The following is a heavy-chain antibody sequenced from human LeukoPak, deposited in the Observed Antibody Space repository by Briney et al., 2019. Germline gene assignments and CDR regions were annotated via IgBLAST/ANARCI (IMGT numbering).Heavy chain of an antibody. V-gene: IGHV3-23*01. CDR2: ISGSGGST. CDR3: ARVYTTSSSWYGDFDY. Sequence: AGGSLRLSCAASGFTFSSYAMSWVRQAPGKGLEWVSAISGSGGSTYCADSVKGRFTISRDNAKNSLYLQMNSLRAEDTAVYYCARVYTTSSSWYGDFDYWGQGTLVTVSS. CDR1: GFTFSSYA. D-gene: IGHD6-13*01. J-gene: IGHJ4*02.